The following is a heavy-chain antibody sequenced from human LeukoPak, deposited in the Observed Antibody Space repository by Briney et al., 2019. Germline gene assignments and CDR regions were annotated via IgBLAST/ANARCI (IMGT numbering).Heavy chain of an antibody. V-gene: IGHV3-30*02. CDR2: IRYNGNNQ. Sequence: GGSLRLSCAASGFTFNNYGMHWVRQAPGKGLEWVAFIRYNGNNQYYADSVKGRFTISRDNSKNTLFLQMNTLRAEDTAVFYCARGDKQLVFNRNKGGFDPWGQGTLVTVSS. J-gene: IGHJ5*01. CDR1: GFTFNNYG. CDR3: ARGDKQLVFNRNKGGFDP. D-gene: IGHD6-13*01.